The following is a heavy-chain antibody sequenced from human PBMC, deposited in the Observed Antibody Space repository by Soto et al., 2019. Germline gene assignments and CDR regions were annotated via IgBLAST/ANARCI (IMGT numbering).Heavy chain of an antibody. CDR3: VRDSXQRAV. CDR2: ISSGDSYI. Sequence: PGGSLRLSCAASGFTFNSYAMSWVRQAPGKGLEWISAISSGDSYIYYADSVKGRFTISRDDAKNSLYLQMSSLSVEDTAVYYCVRDSXQRAVXGQGTTVTVSS. CDR1: GFTFNSYA. V-gene: IGHV3-21*01. J-gene: IGHJ6*02.